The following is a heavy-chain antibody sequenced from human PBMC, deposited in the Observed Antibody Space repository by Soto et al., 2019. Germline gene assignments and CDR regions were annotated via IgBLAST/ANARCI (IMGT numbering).Heavy chain of an antibody. V-gene: IGHV1-3*01. CDR2: SNPDNGNT. D-gene: IGHD2-15*01. CDR1: GYTFTRYT. Sequence: QVQLVQSGAEVKKPGASVKISCKASGYTFTRYTMTWVRQAPGQRLEWMGWSNPDNGNTKSSQKFQERVIITRDTSASTAYMDLSSLRSEDTAVYYCARGIATGQLDPWGQGTLVTVSS. J-gene: IGHJ5*02. CDR3: ARGIATGQLDP.